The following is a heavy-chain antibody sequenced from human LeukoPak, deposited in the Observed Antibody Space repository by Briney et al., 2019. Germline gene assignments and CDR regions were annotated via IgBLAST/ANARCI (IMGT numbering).Heavy chain of an antibody. CDR2: ISGSGGST. J-gene: IGHJ2*01. V-gene: IGHV3-23*01. CDR3: ARDGNWGLRPGPYFDL. CDR1: GFTFSSYA. Sequence: PGGSLRLSCAASGFTFSSYAMSWVRQAPGKGLEWVSAISGSGGSTYYADSVKGRFTISRDNSKNTLYLQMNSLRAEDTAVYYCARDGNWGLRPGPYFDLWGRGTLVTVSS. D-gene: IGHD7-27*01.